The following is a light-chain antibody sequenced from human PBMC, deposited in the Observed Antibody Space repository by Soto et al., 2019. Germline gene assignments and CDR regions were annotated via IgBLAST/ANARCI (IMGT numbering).Light chain of an antibody. J-gene: IGLJ1*01. CDR3: SSYTSSSTLDV. CDR2: DVS. Sequence: QSALTQPASVSGSPGQSITISCTGTSSDVGGYNYVSWYQQHPGKAPKLMSYDVSNGPSGVSNRFSGSKSGNTASLTISGLQAEDGADYYCSSYTSSSTLDVFGTGTKLTVL. V-gene: IGLV2-14*01. CDR1: SSDVGGYNY.